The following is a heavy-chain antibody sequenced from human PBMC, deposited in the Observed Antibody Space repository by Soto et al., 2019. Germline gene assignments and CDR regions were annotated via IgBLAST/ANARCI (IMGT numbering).Heavy chain of an antibody. CDR2: IYDNGIT. J-gene: IGHJ6*02. CDR1: GGSISGGRYY. V-gene: IGHV4-31*03. CDR3: TRDRGFGMDV. Sequence: QVPLQESGPGLAKPSQTLSLTCNVSGGSISGGRYYWNWMRQHPGKGLEWIGNIYDNGITYYNPSLKSRVIISEDTSKNQFSLRLSSVTAADTAVYYCTRDRGFGMDVWGQGTTVTVSS.